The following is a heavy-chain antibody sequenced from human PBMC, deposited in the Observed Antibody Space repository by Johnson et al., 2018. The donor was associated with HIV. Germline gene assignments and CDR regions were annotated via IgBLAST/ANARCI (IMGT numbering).Heavy chain of an antibody. Sequence: EVQLVESGGGVVQPGRSLRLSCAASGFTVSSNYMTWVRQAPGKGLEWVSVIYSGGSTYYADSVKGRFTISRDNAKNSLYLHMNCLRAEDTAVYYCARGPTYYADPFAFDIWGQGTMVTVSS. V-gene: IGHV3-66*01. CDR3: ARGPTYYADPFAFDI. CDR2: IYSGGST. J-gene: IGHJ3*02. CDR1: GFTVSSNY. D-gene: IGHD4-17*01.